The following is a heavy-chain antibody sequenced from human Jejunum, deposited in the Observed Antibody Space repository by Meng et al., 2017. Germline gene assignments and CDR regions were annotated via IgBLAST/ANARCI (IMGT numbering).Heavy chain of an antibody. CDR2: INQNGRT. CDR3: VRGRDPMVVGELDP. D-gene: IGHD2-15*01. CDR1: GGSFTSYF. V-gene: IGHV4-34*01. J-gene: IGHJ5*02. Sequence: QVHLRQCGAGLLKPSETLSLTCGVNGGSFTSYFWNWIRQPPGKGLEWIGEINQNGRTNYNPSLESRVTISMDKSKKEFSLRLASVTAADTALYYCVRGRDPMVVGELDPWGQGTLVTVSS.